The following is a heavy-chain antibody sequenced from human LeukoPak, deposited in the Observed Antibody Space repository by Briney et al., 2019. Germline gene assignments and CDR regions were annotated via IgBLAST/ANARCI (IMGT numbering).Heavy chain of an antibody. CDR2: IYYNGSS. J-gene: IGHJ4*02. D-gene: IGHD2/OR15-2a*01. Sequence: SQTLSLTCTVSGGSISSGDYYWSWIRQPPWRGLECIGYIYYNGSSFYNPSLKSRVTISVDTSMNHVSLTLSSVTAADTAVYYRARGNNPYFFDYWGQGTLVTVSS. CDR1: GGSISSGDYY. V-gene: IGHV4-30-4*08. CDR3: ARGNNPYFFDY.